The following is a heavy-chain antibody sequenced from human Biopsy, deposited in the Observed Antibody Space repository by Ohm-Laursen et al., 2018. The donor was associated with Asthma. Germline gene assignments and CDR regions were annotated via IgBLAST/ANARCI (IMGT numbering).Heavy chain of an antibody. D-gene: IGHD1-26*01. Sequence: SLRLSCAASGFVFSQSGMHWVRQGPGKGPEWVALVSSDGHNKYYEDSVKGRFTISRDNSRNRLYLQMNSLRVEDTAVVYCARAKGGSFYSPADYWGQGTLVTVSS. CDR2: VSSDGHNK. J-gene: IGHJ4*02. CDR1: GFVFSQSG. CDR3: ARAKGGSFYSPADY. V-gene: IGHV3-33*08.